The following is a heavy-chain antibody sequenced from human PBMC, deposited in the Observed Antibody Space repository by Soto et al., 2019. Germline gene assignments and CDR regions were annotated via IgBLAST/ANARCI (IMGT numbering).Heavy chain of an antibody. D-gene: IGHD3-10*01. V-gene: IGHV1-69*02. CDR3: AASYGSGYRAFDY. J-gene: IGHJ4*02. CDR1: GDTFSFYT. Sequence: QVQLVQSGTEVKKPGSSVKVSCKASGDTFSFYTINWVRQAPGLGLEWVGRINPIVSMSNYAQKFQGRVSMTADKSTSTAYMELRSLRSADTAMYFCAASYGSGYRAFDYWGQGAQVTVSS. CDR2: INPIVSMS.